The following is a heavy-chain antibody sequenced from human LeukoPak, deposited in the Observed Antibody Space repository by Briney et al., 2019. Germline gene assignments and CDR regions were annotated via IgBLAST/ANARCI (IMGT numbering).Heavy chain of an antibody. V-gene: IGHV3-7*03. Sequence: PGGSLRLSCAVSGFTFSNYWMSWVRQAPGKGLEWVANIKEDESEKYYVDSVKGRLTISRDNAKNSLYLEMNSLRAEDTAVYYCARDGVLRYFDQYYYYMDVWGKGTTVTISS. CDR2: IKEDESEK. CDR1: GFTFSNYW. CDR3: ARDGVLRYFDQYYYYMDV. J-gene: IGHJ6*03. D-gene: IGHD3-9*01.